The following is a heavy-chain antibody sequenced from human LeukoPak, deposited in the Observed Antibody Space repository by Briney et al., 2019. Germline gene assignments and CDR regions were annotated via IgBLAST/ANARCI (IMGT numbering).Heavy chain of an antibody. D-gene: IGHD1-26*01. CDR3: AREWELPNNYFDY. CDR2: MNPNSGNT. Sequence: ASVKVSCKASGYTFTSYDINWVRQATGQGLEWMGWMNPNSGNTGYAQKFQGRVTMTRNTSISTAYMELSRLRSDDTAVYYCAREWELPNNYFDYWGQGTLVTVSS. J-gene: IGHJ4*02. CDR1: GYTFTSYD. V-gene: IGHV1-8*01.